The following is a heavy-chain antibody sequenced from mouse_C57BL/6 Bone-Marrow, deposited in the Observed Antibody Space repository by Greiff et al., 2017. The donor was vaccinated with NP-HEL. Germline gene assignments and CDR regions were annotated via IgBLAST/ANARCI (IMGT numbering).Heavy chain of an antibody. CDR3: AVQRRLRLAWFAY. J-gene: IGHJ3*01. CDR2: INPSTGGT. D-gene: IGHD3-2*02. CDR1: GYSFTGYY. Sequence: EVQLQQSGPELVKPGASVKISCKASGYSFTGYYMNWVKQSPEKSLEWIGEINPSTGGTTYNQKFKAKATLTVDKSSSTAYMQLKSLTSEDSAVYYCAVQRRLRLAWFAYWGQGTLVTVSA. V-gene: IGHV1-42*01.